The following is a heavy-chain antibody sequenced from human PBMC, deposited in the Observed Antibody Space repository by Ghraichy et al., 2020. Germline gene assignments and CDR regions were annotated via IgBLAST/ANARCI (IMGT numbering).Heavy chain of an antibody. CDR1: GFSFRNYA. J-gene: IGHJ3*02. Sequence: GGSLRLSCEASGFSFRNYAIHWVRQAPGKGLEWMTIISDDGSYKPYSDSVKGRFPISRDNSKNTVYLQMNSLRAEDTAIYYCAKEEVALDMWGQGTRVTVSS. CDR3: AKEEVALDM. V-gene: IGHV3-30*18. CDR2: ISDDGSYK.